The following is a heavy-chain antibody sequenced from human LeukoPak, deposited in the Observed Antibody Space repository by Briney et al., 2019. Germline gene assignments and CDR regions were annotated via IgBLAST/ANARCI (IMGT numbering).Heavy chain of an antibody. V-gene: IGHV3-48*03. CDR1: GFTFSSYE. CDR2: ISSSGSTI. J-gene: IGHJ4*02. Sequence: PGGSLRLSCAASGFTFSSYEMNWVRQAPGKGLEWVSYISSSGSTIYYADSVKGRFTISRDNAKNSLYLQMNSPRAEDTAVYYCARDSGYDYNWGQGTLVTVSS. D-gene: IGHD5-12*01. CDR3: ARDSGYDYN.